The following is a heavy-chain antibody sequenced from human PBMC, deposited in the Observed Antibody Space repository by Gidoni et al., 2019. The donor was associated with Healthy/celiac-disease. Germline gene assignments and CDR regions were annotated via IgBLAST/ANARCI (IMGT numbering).Heavy chain of an antibody. V-gene: IGHV3-23*01. Sequence: EVQLLESGGGLVQPGGSLRLSCAASGFPFSSYAMSWVRQAPGQGVEWVSAISGSGGSTYYADSVKGRFTISRDNSKNTLYLQMNSLRAEDTAVYYCAKSASGTVYYMDVWGKGTTVTVSS. CDR3: AKSASGTVYYMDV. CDR1: GFPFSSYA. CDR2: ISGSGGST. J-gene: IGHJ6*03. D-gene: IGHD3-10*01.